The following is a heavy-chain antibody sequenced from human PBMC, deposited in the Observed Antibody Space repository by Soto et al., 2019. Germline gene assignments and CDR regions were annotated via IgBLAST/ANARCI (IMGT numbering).Heavy chain of an antibody. CDR3: ARDRVGQYQLDTKPYYYYGPDV. CDR1: GGSISDFY. V-gene: IGHV4-59*01. CDR2: IFYSGST. D-gene: IGHD2-2*01. J-gene: IGHJ6*04. Sequence: PSETLSLTCTVSGGSISDFYWSWVRQPPGKGLEWIGFIFYSGSTNYNPSLKSRVTISVDTSRNQFSLKLRSVTAADTAVYYCARDRVGQYQLDTKPYYYYGPDVWGKATTVTVSS.